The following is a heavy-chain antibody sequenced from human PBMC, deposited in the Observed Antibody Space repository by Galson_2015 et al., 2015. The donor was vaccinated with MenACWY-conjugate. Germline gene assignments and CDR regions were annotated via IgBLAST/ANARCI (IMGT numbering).Heavy chain of an antibody. CDR2: VSYSGKA. D-gene: IGHD3-3*01. CDR1: GGSITTSRYH. CDR3: ARDRSNDDYWSGFPGYYFDH. Sequence: ETLSLTCAVSGGSITTSRYHWAWIRPTPGKGLEWIGTVSYSGKAYYNPSLKRRVSISIDTSKSQFSLRIISMTAADTAVYYCARDRSNDDYWSGFPGYYFDHWGQGNLATVSS. J-gene: IGHJ4*02. V-gene: IGHV4-39*07.